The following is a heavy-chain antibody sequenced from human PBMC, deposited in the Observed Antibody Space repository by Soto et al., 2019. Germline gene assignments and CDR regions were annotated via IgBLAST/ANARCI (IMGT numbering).Heavy chain of an antibody. Sequence: QLQLQESGPGLVKPSETLSLTCTVSGGSISSSSYYWGWIRQPPGKGLEWIGSIYYSGSTYYNPSLKSRVAISVDTSKNQFSLKLSAVIAADPAVYYCSRRGYCSSTSGTAAPQNYYYYYMDVWGKGTTVTVS. CDR3: SRRGYCSSTSGTAAPQNYYYYYMDV. CDR2: IYYSGST. CDR1: GGSISSSSYY. D-gene: IGHD2-2*01. V-gene: IGHV4-39*01. J-gene: IGHJ6*03.